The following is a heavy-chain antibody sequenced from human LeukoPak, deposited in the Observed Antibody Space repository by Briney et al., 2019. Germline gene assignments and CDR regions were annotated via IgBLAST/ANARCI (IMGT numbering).Heavy chain of an antibody. D-gene: IGHD3-10*01. V-gene: IGHV4-4*07. CDR3: ARVGSSILLWFGEGYYGMDV. J-gene: IGHJ6*02. Sequence: PSEALSLTCTVSGGSISSYYWSWIRQPPGKGLEWIGRIYTSGGTTYNPSLMSRVTMSVDTSKNQFSLKLSSVTAADPAVYYCARVGSSILLWFGEGYYGMDVWGQGTTVTVSS. CDR2: IYTSGGT. CDR1: GGSISSYY.